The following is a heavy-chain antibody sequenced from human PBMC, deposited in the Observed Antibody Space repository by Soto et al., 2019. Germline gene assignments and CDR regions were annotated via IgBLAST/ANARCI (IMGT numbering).Heavy chain of an antibody. D-gene: IGHD2-21*02. Sequence: GGSVKVSCKASGGTFSSYAISWVLEAPGQGLEWMGGIIAIFGTANYAQKFQGRVTITADKSTSTAYMELSSLRSEDTHVYYCARLPGRGVTGYAFDIWGQGTMGT. CDR1: GGTFSSYA. V-gene: IGHV1-69*06. CDR2: IIAIFGTA. J-gene: IGHJ3*02. CDR3: ARLPGRGVTGYAFDI.